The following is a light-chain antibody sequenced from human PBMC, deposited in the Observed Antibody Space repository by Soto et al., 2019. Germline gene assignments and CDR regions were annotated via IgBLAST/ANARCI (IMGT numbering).Light chain of an antibody. CDR3: QQYGSSRLT. CDR2: GAS. V-gene: IGKV3-20*01. Sequence: EIVLTQSPGTLSLSPGERATLSCRASQSVSSSYLAWYQQKPGQAPIVLIYGASSRATGIPDRFSGSGSGTDFTLTISRLHPEDSAVYYCQQYGSSRLTFGGGTKVEIK. J-gene: IGKJ4*01. CDR1: QSVSSSY.